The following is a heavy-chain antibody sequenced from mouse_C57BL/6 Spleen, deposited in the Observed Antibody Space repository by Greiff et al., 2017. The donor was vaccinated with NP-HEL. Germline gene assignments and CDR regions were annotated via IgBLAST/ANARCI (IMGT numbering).Heavy chain of an antibody. Sequence: VQLQQSGPELVKPGASVKLSCKASGYAFSSSWMHWVKQRPGPGLEWIGRIYPGGGDTNYNGKFKGKATLTADKSSSTAYMQLSSLTSADSAVYFCARADYFGSFYAVGDWGKGTTVT. CDR2: IYPGGGDT. V-gene: IGHV1-82*01. CDR3: ARADYFGSFYAVGD. J-gene: IGHJ4*01. D-gene: IGHD1-1*01. CDR1: GYAFSSSW.